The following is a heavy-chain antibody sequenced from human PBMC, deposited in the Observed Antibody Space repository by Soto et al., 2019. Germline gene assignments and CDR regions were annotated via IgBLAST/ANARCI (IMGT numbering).Heavy chain of an antibody. CDR2: VNAGNDNT. D-gene: IGHD5-18*01. Sequence: SVKLYCKAFGYSLTNNVIHWVRQAPGQRLEWIGWVNAGNDNTKWSREFKGRLTLTKDTSATTAYMELSSLTPEDTAIYFWAREVPYGYSRFDYWGQGTLVTVSS. J-gene: IGHJ4*02. CDR3: AREVPYGYSRFDY. V-gene: IGHV1-3*01. CDR1: GYSLTNNV.